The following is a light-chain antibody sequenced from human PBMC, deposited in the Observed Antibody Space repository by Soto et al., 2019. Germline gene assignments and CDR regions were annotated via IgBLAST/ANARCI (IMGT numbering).Light chain of an antibody. CDR2: EGT. J-gene: IGLJ2*01. V-gene: IGLV2-23*01. CDR1: TSDIGRYAL. Sequence: QSALTQPASVSGSAGQSITISCTGSTSDIGRYALVSWYQHHPGKAPKLIIYEGTKRPSGVSNRFSGSTSGNPASLTISGLQAEDEADYYCCLYAGSTSVVFGGGTKLTVL. CDR3: CLYAGSTSVV.